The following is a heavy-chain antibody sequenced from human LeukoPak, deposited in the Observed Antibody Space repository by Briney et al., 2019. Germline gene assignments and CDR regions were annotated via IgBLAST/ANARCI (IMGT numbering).Heavy chain of an antibody. Sequence: QPGGSLRLSCAASGFTFSSYAMSWVRQAPGKGLEWVSAISGSGGSTYYADSVKGRFTISRDNSKNTLYLQMSSLRAEDTAVYYCATTGGIQLWSFPFDYWGQGTLVTVSS. CDR3: ATTGGIQLWSFPFDY. V-gene: IGHV3-23*01. CDR1: GFTFSSYA. CDR2: ISGSGGST. D-gene: IGHD5-18*01. J-gene: IGHJ4*02.